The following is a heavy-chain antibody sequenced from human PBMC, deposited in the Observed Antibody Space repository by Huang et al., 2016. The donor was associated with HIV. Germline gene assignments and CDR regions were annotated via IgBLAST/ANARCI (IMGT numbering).Heavy chain of an antibody. CDR3: ARDYYDSRGYDIHAVVDY. CDR1: GYTFTRYA. J-gene: IGHJ4*02. V-gene: IGHV7-4-1*02. CDR2: SNTSTGNP. Sequence: QVQLVQSGSELRKPGASVKVSCQASGYTFTRYAMNWVRQAPGQGLEWMGWSNTSTGNPTYAQAFTGLFVLSLDTSVSTAYLQISSLEAEDTAVYYCARDYYDSRGYDIHAVVDYWGQGTLVTVSS. D-gene: IGHD3-22*01.